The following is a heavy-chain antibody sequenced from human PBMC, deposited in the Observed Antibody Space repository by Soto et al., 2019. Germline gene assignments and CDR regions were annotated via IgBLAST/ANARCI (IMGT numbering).Heavy chain of an antibody. V-gene: IGHV3-23*01. D-gene: IGHD2-15*01. CDR1: GFTVSSND. J-gene: IGHJ4*02. CDR3: ATRRGAGGQFDY. Sequence: DVQLLESGGGLVQPEGSLRLSCAASGFTVSSNDMSWVRQGPGKGLEWVAVVSSGGSTHYADSVRGRFTISRDNSKNTLSLQMNRLTAEDTDVYFCATRRGAGGQFDYWGQGALVTVSS. CDR2: VSSGGST.